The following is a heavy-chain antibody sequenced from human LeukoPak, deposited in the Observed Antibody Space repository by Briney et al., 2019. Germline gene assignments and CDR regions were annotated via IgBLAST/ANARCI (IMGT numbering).Heavy chain of an antibody. J-gene: IGHJ4*02. CDR3: ARARYYDSSGYFGY. Sequence: PGRSLRLSCAASGFTFSDYYMSWIRQAPGKGLEWVSYISSSGSTIYYADSVKGRFTISRDNAKNSLYLQMNSLRAEDTAVYYCARARYYDSSGYFGYWGQGTLVTVPS. V-gene: IGHV3-11*01. D-gene: IGHD3-22*01. CDR2: ISSSGSTI. CDR1: GFTFSDYY.